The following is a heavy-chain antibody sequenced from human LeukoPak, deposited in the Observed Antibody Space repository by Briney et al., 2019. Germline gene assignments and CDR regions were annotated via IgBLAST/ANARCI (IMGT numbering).Heavy chain of an antibody. Sequence: PSETLSLTCAVSGGSISSSNWWSWVRQPPGKGLEWIGEIYHSGSTNYNPSLKSRVTISVDKSKNHFSLKLSSVTAADTAVYYCARAGRDSGSYYVYYYYYMDVWGKGTTVTVSS. J-gene: IGHJ6*03. CDR3: ARAGRDSGSYYVYYYYYMDV. CDR2: IYHSGST. D-gene: IGHD1-26*01. CDR1: GGSISSSNW. V-gene: IGHV4-4*02.